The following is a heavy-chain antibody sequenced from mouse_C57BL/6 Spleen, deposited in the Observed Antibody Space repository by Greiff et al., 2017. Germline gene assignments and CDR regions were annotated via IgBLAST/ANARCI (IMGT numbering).Heavy chain of an antibody. CDR3: ARHYYGSSYNAMDY. CDR1: GYTFTSYT. V-gene: IGHV1-4*01. D-gene: IGHD1-1*01. J-gene: IGHJ4*01. Sequence: QVQLQQSGAELARPGASVKMSCKASGYTFTSYTMHWVKQRPGQGLEWIGYINPSSGYTKYNQKFKDKATLTADKSSSTAYMQLSSLTSEDSAVYYCARHYYGSSYNAMDYWGQGTSVTVSS. CDR2: INPSSGYT.